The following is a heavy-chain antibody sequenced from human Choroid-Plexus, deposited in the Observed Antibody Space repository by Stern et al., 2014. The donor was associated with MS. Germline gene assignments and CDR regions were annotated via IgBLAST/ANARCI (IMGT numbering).Heavy chain of an antibody. V-gene: IGHV3-30*18. Sequence: VQLVESGGGVVQPGRPLRLSCGASGFTVGSFAMHWVRPAPGTGLGWLAGVAYDGSNKYYADSVKGRFTSSRDKSQNTLYMQRSSLRPEDTAVYYCAKDRQYLTYFFDHWGQGSLVTVSS. D-gene: IGHD2/OR15-2a*01. CDR2: VAYDGSNK. CDR3: AKDRQYLTYFFDH. CDR1: GFTVGSFA. J-gene: IGHJ5*02.